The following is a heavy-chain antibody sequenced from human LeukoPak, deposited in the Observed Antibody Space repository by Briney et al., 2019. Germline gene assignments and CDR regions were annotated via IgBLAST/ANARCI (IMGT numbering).Heavy chain of an antibody. CDR1: GFTLSRHT. CDR3: ARVSGEENRRDGCNFPLDN. D-gene: IGHD5-24*01. CDR2: ITSSSIYK. V-gene: IGHV3-21*01. Sequence: GGSLRLSCAASGFTLSRHTMTCVRQAPGKGLEWVSAITSSSIYKYFAASVKGRFAISRDNARNSLYLEMDSLRVEDTAVYYCARVSGEENRRDGCNFPLDNWGQGTLVIVSS. J-gene: IGHJ4*02.